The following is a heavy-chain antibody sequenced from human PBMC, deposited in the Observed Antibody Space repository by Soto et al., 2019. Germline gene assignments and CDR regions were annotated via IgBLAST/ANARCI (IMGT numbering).Heavy chain of an antibody. CDR2: IYYSGST. CDR3: ARSRMPGYCSGGSCYVGYYYMDV. V-gene: IGHV4-59*01. D-gene: IGHD2-15*01. CDR1: GGSISSYY. J-gene: IGHJ6*03. Sequence: QVQLQESGPGLVKPSETLSLTCTVSGGSISSYYWSWIRQPPGKGLEWLGYIYYSGSTNYNPSRKSRVTISVDTSKNQFSLKLRSVTAADTAVYYCARSRMPGYCSGGSCYVGYYYMDVWGKGTTVTVSS.